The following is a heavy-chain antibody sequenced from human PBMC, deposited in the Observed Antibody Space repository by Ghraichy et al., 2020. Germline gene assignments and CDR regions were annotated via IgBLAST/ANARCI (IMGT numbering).Heavy chain of an antibody. Sequence: GESLNISCAASGFSFSSFSMNWVRQAPVKGLEWVSYISSSSSTKHYAESVKGRFTVSRDNAKNSLSLQMNSLRDEDTAVYYCARDLSQTRNFYYYYGMDVWGQGTTVTVSS. CDR3: ARDLSQTRNFYYYYGMDV. D-gene: IGHD1-14*01. J-gene: IGHJ6*02. CDR1: GFSFSSFS. CDR2: ISSSSSTK. V-gene: IGHV3-48*02.